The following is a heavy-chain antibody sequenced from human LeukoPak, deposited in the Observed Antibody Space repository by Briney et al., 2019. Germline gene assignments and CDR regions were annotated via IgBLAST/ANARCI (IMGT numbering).Heavy chain of an antibody. CDR3: SREDPSGYSNV. CDR1: GDRVSSTSST. D-gene: IGHD6-13*01. CDR2: TYYRSKWYH. V-gene: IGHV6-1*01. J-gene: IGHJ4*02. Sequence: SQTLSLTCVIYGDRVSSTSSTWNWIRQSPSIGLEWLGRTYYRSKWYHNYAVSVESRITINPDTSKNQFSLQLTFVTPEDTAMYYCSREDPSGYSNVWGQGTLVTVSS.